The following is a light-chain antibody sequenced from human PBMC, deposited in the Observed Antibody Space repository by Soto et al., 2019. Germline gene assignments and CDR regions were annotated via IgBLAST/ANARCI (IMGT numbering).Light chain of an antibody. CDR3: QQANSFPWT. Sequence: EVVLTQSPATLSVSPGERATLSCRASQTVSRSLAWYQQKPGQAPRLLIYGASTRAAGVPGRFSGSGSGTDFTLTISSLQSEDFATYYCQQANSFPWTFGQGTKVEIK. J-gene: IGKJ1*01. CDR1: QTVSRS. CDR2: GAS. V-gene: IGKV3-15*01.